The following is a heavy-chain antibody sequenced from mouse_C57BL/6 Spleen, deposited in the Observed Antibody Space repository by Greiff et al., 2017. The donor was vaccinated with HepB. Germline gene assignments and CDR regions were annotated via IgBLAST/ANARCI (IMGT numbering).Heavy chain of an antibody. CDR1: GYAFSSYW. CDR3: ARNYDYDAWFAY. Sequence: VNLVESGAELVKPGASVKISCKASGYAFSSYWMNWVKQRPGKGLEWIGQIYPGDGDTNYNGKFKGKATLTADKSSSTAYMQLSSLTSEDSAVYFCARNYDYDAWFAYWGQGTLVTVSA. V-gene: IGHV1-80*01. CDR2: IYPGDGDT. J-gene: IGHJ3*01. D-gene: IGHD2-4*01.